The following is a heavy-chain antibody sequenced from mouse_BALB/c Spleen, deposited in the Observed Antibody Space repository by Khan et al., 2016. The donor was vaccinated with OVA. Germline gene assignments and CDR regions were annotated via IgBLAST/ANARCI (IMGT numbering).Heavy chain of an antibody. V-gene: IGHV3-2*02. CDR2: ISYSGST. CDR3: ARDGSRYNYAMDY. CDR1: GYSITSDYA. J-gene: IGHJ4*01. D-gene: IGHD2-3*01. Sequence: EVKLLESGPGLVKPSQSLSLTCTVTGYSITSDYAWNWIRQFPGNKLEWMGYISYSGSTNYNPSLKGRISITRDTSKNQFFLQLNSVTTEDTATYYCARDGSRYNYAMDYGGKGTSVTVPT.